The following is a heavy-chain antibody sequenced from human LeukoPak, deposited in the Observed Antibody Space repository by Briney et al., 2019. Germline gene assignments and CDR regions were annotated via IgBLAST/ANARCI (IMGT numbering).Heavy chain of an antibody. CDR1: GFTFSIYG. CDR3: AKDQVSGVVDGYKYLFDY. V-gene: IGHV3-30*18. Sequence: GGSLRLSCAASGFTFSIYGMHWVRQAPGKGLEWVAAISYDGSKQYHADSVKGRFTISRDNSKNTLYLQMNSLRAEDTAVYYCAKDQVSGVVDGYKYLFDYWGQGTLVTVSS. CDR2: ISYDGSKQ. J-gene: IGHJ4*01. D-gene: IGHD5-24*01.